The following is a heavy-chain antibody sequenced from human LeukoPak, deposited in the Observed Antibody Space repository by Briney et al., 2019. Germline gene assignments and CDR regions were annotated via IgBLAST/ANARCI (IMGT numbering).Heavy chain of an antibody. J-gene: IGHJ4*02. CDR1: GSTFSSYG. CDR3: AKTSQPYCGGDCSHFDY. CDR2: ISYDGSNK. Sequence: GGSLRLSCAASGSTFSSYGMHRVRQAPGKGLEWVAVISYDGSNKYYADSVKGRFTISRDNSKNTLYLQMNSLRAEDTAVYYCAKTSQPYCGGDCSHFDYWGQGTLVTVSS. V-gene: IGHV3-30*18. D-gene: IGHD2-21*02.